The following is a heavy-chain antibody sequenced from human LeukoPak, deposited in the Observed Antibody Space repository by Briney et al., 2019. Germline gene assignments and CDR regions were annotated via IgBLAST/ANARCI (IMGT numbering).Heavy chain of an antibody. CDR2: ISGSGGST. J-gene: IGHJ5*02. V-gene: IGHV3-23*01. Sequence: GGSLRLSCAASGFTFSSYGMHWVRQAPGKGLEWVSAISGSGGSTYYADSVKGRFTISRDNSKNTLYLQMNSLRAEDTAVYYCAKALAAAEPRGNWFDPWGQGTLVTVSS. D-gene: IGHD6-13*01. CDR1: GFTFSSYG. CDR3: AKALAAAEPRGNWFDP.